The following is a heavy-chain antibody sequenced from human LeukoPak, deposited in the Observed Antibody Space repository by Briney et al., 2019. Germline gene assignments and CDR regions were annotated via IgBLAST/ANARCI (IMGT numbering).Heavy chain of an antibody. CDR2: INWNGGTR. J-gene: IGHJ6*03. Sequence: GGSLRLSCAASGFTFGDYGMSWVRQAPGEGLEWGSGINWNGGTRGYADSVKGRFTISRDNAKNSLYLQMNSLRAEDTALYHCARAVAGNGGYFYWYMDVWGKGTTVTVSS. D-gene: IGHD6-19*01. CDR1: GFTFGDYG. CDR3: ARAVAGNGGYFYWYMDV. V-gene: IGHV3-20*01.